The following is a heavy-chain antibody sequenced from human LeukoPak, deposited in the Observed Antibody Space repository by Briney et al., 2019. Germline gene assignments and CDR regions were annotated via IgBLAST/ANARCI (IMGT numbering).Heavy chain of an antibody. CDR1: GGSISTSNYY. V-gene: IGHV4-39*07. D-gene: IGHD3-10*01. CDR3: ARASSGDDAFDI. Sequence: SETLSLTCTVSGGSISTSNYYWGWIRQPPGTGLEWIGRIYTSGSTNYNPSLKSRVTISVDTSKNQFSLKLSSVTAADTAVYYCARASSGDDAFDIWGQGTMVTVSS. J-gene: IGHJ3*02. CDR2: IYTSGST.